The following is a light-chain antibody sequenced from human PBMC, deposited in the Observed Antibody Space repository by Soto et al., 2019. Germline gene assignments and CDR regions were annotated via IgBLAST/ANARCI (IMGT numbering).Light chain of an antibody. V-gene: IGLV2-14*01. CDR3: SSYTSSSLYV. Sequence: QSVLTQPAFVSGSPGQSITLSCTGTSSDVGGYHYVYWYQQLPGKAPKLMIYDVSDRPSGVSNRFSGSKSGNTASLTISGLQAEDEADYYCSSYTSSSLYVFGTGTKVTVL. CDR1: SSDVGGYHY. CDR2: DVS. J-gene: IGLJ1*01.